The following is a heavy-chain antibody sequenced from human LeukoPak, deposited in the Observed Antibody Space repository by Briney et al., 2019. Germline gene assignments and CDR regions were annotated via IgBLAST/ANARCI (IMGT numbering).Heavy chain of an antibody. CDR2: IRGDNGDT. CDR1: GYTFSSYG. Sequence: AASVKVSCKTSGYTFSSYGITWVRQAPGQGLEWVGWIRGDNGDTNYAQKFQGRVTMTRDTSISTAYMELSRLRSDDTAVYYCALSYYDSSGPDYWGQGTLVTVSS. J-gene: IGHJ4*02. CDR3: ALSYYDSSGPDY. D-gene: IGHD3-22*01. V-gene: IGHV1-18*01.